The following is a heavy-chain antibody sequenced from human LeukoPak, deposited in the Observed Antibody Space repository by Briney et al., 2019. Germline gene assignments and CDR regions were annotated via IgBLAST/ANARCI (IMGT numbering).Heavy chain of an antibody. V-gene: IGHV3-23*01. J-gene: IGHJ4*02. CDR1: GFSFGSNT. Sequence: GGSLRLSCAGSGFSFGSNTMSWVRQAPGRGLEWVSAISNNGGRTDYADSVKGRFTISRDNAKSTLYLHMDSLRADDTAVYYCARDEDTSAFSEYWGQGTLVTVSS. D-gene: IGHD2/OR15-2a*01. CDR2: ISNNGGRT. CDR3: ARDEDTSAFSEY.